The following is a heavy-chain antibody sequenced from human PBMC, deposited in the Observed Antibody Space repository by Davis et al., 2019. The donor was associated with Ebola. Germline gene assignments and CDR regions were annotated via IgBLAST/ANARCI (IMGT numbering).Heavy chain of an antibody. CDR2: IKQDGSEK. Sequence: PGGSLRLSCAASGFTFSSYWMSWVRQAPGKGLEWVANIKQDGSEKYYVDSVKGRFTISRDNAKNSLYLQMNSLRAEDTAVYYCAREGVEYYYYGMDVWGQGTTVTVSS. CDR1: GFTFSSYW. D-gene: IGHD2-15*01. V-gene: IGHV3-7*01. J-gene: IGHJ6*02. CDR3: AREGVEYYYYGMDV.